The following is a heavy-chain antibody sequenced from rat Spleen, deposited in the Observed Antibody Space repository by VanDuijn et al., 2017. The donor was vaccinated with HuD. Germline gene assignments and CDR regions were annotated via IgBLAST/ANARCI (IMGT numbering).Heavy chain of an antibody. Sequence: EVQLQESGPGLVKPSQSLSLTCSVTGYSITSNYWGWIRKFPGNKMEWMGYISYSGSTSYNPSLKSRISITRDTSKNQFFLQLNSVTTEDTATYYCARGYNSGYGTGDYWGQGVMVTVSS. CDR1: GYSITSNY. CDR3: ARGYNSGYGTGDY. J-gene: IGHJ2*01. D-gene: IGHD4-3*01. V-gene: IGHV3-1*01. CDR2: ISYSGST.